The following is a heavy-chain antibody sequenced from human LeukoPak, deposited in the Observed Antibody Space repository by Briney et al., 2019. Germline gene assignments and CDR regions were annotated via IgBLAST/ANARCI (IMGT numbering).Heavy chain of an antibody. Sequence: SETLSLTCTVSGYSISSGYYWGWIRQPPGKGLEWIGSIYHSGSTYYNPSLKSRVTISVDTSKNQFSLKLSSVTAADTAVYYCARGDLTDIVVVPAVDARPYFDYWGQGTLVTVSS. V-gene: IGHV4-38-2*02. CDR1: GYSISSGYY. CDR3: ARGDLTDIVVVPAVDARPYFDY. J-gene: IGHJ4*02. D-gene: IGHD2-2*01. CDR2: IYHSGST.